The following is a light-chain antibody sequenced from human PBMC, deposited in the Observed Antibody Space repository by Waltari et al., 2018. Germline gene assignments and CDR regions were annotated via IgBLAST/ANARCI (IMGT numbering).Light chain of an antibody. V-gene: IGKV2-40*01. J-gene: IGKJ2*03. CDR3: MQHKALYS. Sequence: DIVMTQTPLCVPVTPGEPASISCRSRQSLLTTDGYTYLDWYLQKPGQSPQRLIYGGSNRAAGGPDRCSGSGSGTDFTLKISKVDAEDVGVYDVMQHKALYSFGQGTKVEIK. CDR2: GGS. CDR1: QSLLTTDGYTY.